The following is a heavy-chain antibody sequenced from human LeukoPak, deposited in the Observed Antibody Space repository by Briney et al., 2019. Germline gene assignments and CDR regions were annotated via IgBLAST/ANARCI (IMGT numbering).Heavy chain of an antibody. V-gene: IGHV4-59*01. CDR3: ATQSRHILTALGAFNI. Sequence: SETLSLTCAVSGGSIRTYQWGWFRQTPGKGLEWIGYIYDSGSTNYNPSLKSRVTMSADTSKSQFSLKLSSVTAADTAVYYCATQSRHILTALGAFNIWGQGTMVAVSS. J-gene: IGHJ3*02. CDR1: GGSIRTYQ. CDR2: IYDSGST. D-gene: IGHD3-9*01.